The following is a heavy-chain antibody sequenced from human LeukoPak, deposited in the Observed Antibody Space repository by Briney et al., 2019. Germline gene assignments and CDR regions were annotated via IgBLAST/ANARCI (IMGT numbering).Heavy chain of an antibody. J-gene: IGHJ5*02. Sequence: PSETLSLTCTVSGGSISSYYWSWIRQPPGKGLEWIGYIYYSGSTNYNPSLKSRVTISVDTSKNQFSLKLSSVTAADTAVYYCARDAAYGDGWLDPWGQGTLVTVSS. CDR1: GGSISSYY. V-gene: IGHV4-59*01. CDR2: IYYSGST. CDR3: ARDAAYGDGWLDP. D-gene: IGHD4-17*01.